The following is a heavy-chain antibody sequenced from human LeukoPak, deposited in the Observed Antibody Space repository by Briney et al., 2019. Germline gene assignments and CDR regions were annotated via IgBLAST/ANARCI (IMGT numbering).Heavy chain of an antibody. J-gene: IGHJ4*02. Sequence: PGGSLRSCCAASGFTFNDNAMSWVRQAPGKGLEWVSGISGSGGSAYYADSVKGRFTISRDISKDTLYLEMNSLRAEDTAVYYCAKVAGSGSYYHGFDSWGQGTLVTVSS. D-gene: IGHD3-10*01. CDR1: GFTFNDNA. CDR3: AKVAGSGSYYHGFDS. V-gene: IGHV3-23*01. CDR2: ISGSGGSA.